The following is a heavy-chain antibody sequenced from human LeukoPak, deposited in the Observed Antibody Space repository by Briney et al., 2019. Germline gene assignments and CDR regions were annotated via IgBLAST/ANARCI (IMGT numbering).Heavy chain of an antibody. D-gene: IGHD1-1*01. V-gene: IGHV3-30-3*01. Sequence: PGRSLRLSCAASGFTFSSYAMHWVRQAPGKGLEWVAVISYDGSNKHYADSVKGRFTISRDNSKNTLYLQMNSLRAEDTAVYYCARDRGRLYYFDYWGQGTLVTVSS. CDR1: GFTFSSYA. J-gene: IGHJ4*02. CDR3: ARDRGRLYYFDY. CDR2: ISYDGSNK.